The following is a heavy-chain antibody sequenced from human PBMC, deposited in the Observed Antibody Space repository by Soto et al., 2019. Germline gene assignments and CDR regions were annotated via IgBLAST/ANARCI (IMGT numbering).Heavy chain of an antibody. V-gene: IGHV1-69*01. CDR2: IIPIFGTA. J-gene: IGHJ1*01. D-gene: IGHD3-22*01. CDR3: AITMIVVVINRGGQYFQH. Sequence: QVQLVQSGAEVKKPGSSVKVSCKASGGTFSSYAISWVRQAPGQGLEWMGGIIPIFGTANYAQEFQGRVTITADESTSTAYMELSSLRSEDTAVYYCAITMIVVVINRGGQYFQHWGQGTLVTVSS. CDR1: GGTFSSYA.